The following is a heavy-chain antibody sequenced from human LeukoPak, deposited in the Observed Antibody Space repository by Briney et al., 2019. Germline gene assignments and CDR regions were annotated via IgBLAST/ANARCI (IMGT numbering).Heavy chain of an antibody. V-gene: IGHV3-21*01. CDR1: GFTFGSYS. Sequence: GGSLRLSCAASGFTFGSYSMNWVRQAPGKGLEWVSSISSSSSYIYYADSVKGRFTISRDNAKNSLYLQMNSLRAEDTAVYYCARSDYGDHDAFDIWGQGTMVTVSS. CDR2: ISSSSSYI. J-gene: IGHJ3*02. D-gene: IGHD4-17*01. CDR3: ARSDYGDHDAFDI.